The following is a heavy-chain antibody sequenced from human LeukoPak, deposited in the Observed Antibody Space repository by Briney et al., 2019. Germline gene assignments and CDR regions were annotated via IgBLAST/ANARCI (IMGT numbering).Heavy chain of an antibody. J-gene: IGHJ3*02. CDR1: GGTFSSYA. V-gene: IGHV1-69*04. CDR3: ARGGIAAAGTHAFDI. CDR2: IIPILGIA. Sequence: ASVKVSCKASGGTFSSYAISWVRQAPGQGLEWMGRIIPILGIANYAQKFQGRVTITADKSTSTAYMELSSLRSEDTAVYYCARGGIAAAGTHAFDIWGQGTMVTVSS. D-gene: IGHD6-13*01.